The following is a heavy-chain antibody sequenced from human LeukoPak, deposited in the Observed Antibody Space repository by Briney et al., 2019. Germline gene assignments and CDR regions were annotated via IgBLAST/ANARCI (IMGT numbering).Heavy chain of an antibody. CDR1: GFTFSSYS. Sequence: KSGGSLRLSCAASGFTFSSYSMNWVRQAPGKGLEWVSSISSSSSYIYYAYSVKGRFTISRDNAKNSLYLQMNSLRAEDTAVYYCASETYYDIGLPTFDYWGQGTLVTVSS. J-gene: IGHJ4*02. D-gene: IGHD3-9*01. CDR2: ISSSSSYI. CDR3: ASETYYDIGLPTFDY. V-gene: IGHV3-21*01.